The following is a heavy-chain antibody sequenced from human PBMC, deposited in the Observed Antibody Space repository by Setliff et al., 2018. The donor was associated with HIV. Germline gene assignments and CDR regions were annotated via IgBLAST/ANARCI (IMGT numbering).Heavy chain of an antibody. Sequence: ASETLSLTCSVSGGSISAHYWSWIRQSPGKGLEWIGYIYGSGITNYNPSLRGRVTISIDTSKNQFSLRLNSVTAADTAVYYCATRPADTKWYGVFDYWGQGRLVTVSS. V-gene: IGHV4-4*09. CDR2: IYGSGIT. CDR1: GGSISAHY. J-gene: IGHJ4*02. D-gene: IGHD3-10*01. CDR3: ATRPADTKWYGVFDY.